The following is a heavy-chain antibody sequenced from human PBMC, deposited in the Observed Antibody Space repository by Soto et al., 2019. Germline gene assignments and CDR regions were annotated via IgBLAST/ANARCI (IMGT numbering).Heavy chain of an antibody. Sequence: EVDLVESGGGLVQPGGSLRLSCAASGFTFRSHWLSWVRQAPGKGLEWVAYIKHDGSETYYVDSLKGRFTISRDNAQNSLFLQMNSLRAEDTAVYYCARVGGSGPLDCWGQGTLVTVSS. CDR3: ARVGGSGPLDC. CDR1: GFTFRSHW. D-gene: IGHD6-25*01. CDR2: IKHDGSET. V-gene: IGHV3-7*01. J-gene: IGHJ4*02.